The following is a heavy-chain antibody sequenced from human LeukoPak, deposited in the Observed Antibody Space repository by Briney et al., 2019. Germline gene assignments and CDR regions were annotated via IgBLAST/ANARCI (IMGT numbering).Heavy chain of an antibody. CDR3: ARPSVGVTQGFDY. D-gene: IGHD1-26*01. CDR1: GGSISSSTYY. CDR2: IYYSGTT. J-gene: IGHJ4*02. Sequence: SETLSLTCTVSGGSISSSTYYWGWIRQPPGKGLEWIGSIYYSGTTYYNPSLKSRVTIPVDTSKNPFSLKCTPVTASDTAVYYCARPSVGVTQGFDYWCQGTLVTVSS. V-gene: IGHV4-39*01.